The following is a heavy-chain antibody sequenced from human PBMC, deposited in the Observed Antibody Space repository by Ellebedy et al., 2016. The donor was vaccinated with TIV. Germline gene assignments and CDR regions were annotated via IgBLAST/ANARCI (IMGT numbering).Heavy chain of an antibody. D-gene: IGHD4/OR15-4a*01. J-gene: IGHJ4*02. V-gene: IGHV3-7*01. CDR3: ARHYRTMGDF. Sequence: GESLKISXAASGFTLSSYWMSWLRQAPGKGLEWVANIKQDGSEKYYVGSVKGRFTISRDNAKNSLYLQMNSLRAEDTAVYYCARHYRTMGDFWGQGTLVTVPS. CDR2: IKQDGSEK. CDR1: GFTLSSYW.